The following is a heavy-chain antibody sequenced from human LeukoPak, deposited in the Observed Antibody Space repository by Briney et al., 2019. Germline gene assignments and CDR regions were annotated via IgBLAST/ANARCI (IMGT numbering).Heavy chain of an antibody. CDR1: GFTFSSYW. CDR3: ARPFDFWSGFWKY. V-gene: IGHV3-7*01. D-gene: IGHD3-3*01. CDR2: IKQDGSEK. Sequence: GGSLRLSCAASGFTFSSYWMSWVRQAPGKGLEWVANIKQDGSEKYYVDSVKGRFAISRDNAKNSLYLQMNSLRGEDTAVYYCARPFDFWSGFWKYWGQGTLVTVSS. J-gene: IGHJ4*02.